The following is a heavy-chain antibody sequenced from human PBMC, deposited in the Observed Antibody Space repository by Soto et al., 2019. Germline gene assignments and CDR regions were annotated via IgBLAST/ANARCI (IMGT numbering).Heavy chain of an antibody. D-gene: IGHD3-9*01. V-gene: IGHV4-30-4*01. Sequence: QVQLQESGPGLVKPSQTLSLTCTVSGGSVSSGDYYWSWIRQSPGKGLEWIGYIYYSGSTYYNPSLKRRVTISVDTSKNQFTPKLSSVTAADTAVYYCARGDGTYAILTGYRVNFQHWGQGTLVTVSS. J-gene: IGHJ1*01. CDR2: IYYSGST. CDR3: ARGDGTYAILTGYRVNFQH. CDR1: GGSVSSGDYY.